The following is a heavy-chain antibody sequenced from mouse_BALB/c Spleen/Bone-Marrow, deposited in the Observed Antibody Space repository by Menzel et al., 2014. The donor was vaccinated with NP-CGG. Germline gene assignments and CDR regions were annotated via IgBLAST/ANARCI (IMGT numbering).Heavy chain of an antibody. CDR1: GYSFTGYT. Sequence: EVQLQESGPELVKPGASMKISCKASGYSFTGYTMNWVKQSHGKNLEWIGLINPYNGGTSYNQRFKGKATLTVDKSSSTAYMELLSLTSEDSAVYYCARGQLGLKYYAMDYWGQGTSVTVSS. D-gene: IGHD3-2*01. CDR2: INPYNGGT. V-gene: IGHV1-18*01. J-gene: IGHJ4*01. CDR3: ARGQLGLKYYAMDY.